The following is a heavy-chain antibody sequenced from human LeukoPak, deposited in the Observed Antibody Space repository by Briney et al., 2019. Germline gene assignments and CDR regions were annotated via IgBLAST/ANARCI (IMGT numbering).Heavy chain of an antibody. CDR2: ICTSSTYT. CDR1: GFTFKNYN. V-gene: IGHV3-21*01. J-gene: IGHJ4*02. D-gene: IGHD5-12*01. CDR3: ARLGEVATIGEDS. Sequence: GGSLRLSCAASGFTFKNYNMNWVREAPGKGLEWGSSICTSSTYTYYADSVEGRFTISRDNAKNSLYLQMSSLRVEDTAVYYCARLGEVATIGEDSWGQGTLVTVSS.